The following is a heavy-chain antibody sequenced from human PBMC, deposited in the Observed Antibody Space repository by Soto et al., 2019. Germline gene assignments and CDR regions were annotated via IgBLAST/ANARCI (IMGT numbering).Heavy chain of an antibody. CDR1: GGSISGYY. CDR3: ARVKGGKVTFPFDY. J-gene: IGHJ4*02. CDR2: IYDSGST. V-gene: IGHV4-59*01. Sequence: QVQLQESGPGLVKPSETLSLTCTVSGGSISGYYWSWIRQPPGKGLEWIGYIYDSGSTNYNPSLKSRVTISVDTSKNQFSLKLSSVTAADTAVYYCARVKGGKVTFPFDYWGQGTLVTVSS. D-gene: IGHD1-26*01.